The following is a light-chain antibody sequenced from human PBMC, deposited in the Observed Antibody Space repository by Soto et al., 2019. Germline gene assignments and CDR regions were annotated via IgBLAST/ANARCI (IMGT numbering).Light chain of an antibody. CDR3: QNYNGAPWT. J-gene: IGKJ1*01. CDR1: QGISTY. V-gene: IGKV1-27*01. CDR2: AAS. Sequence: DIPMTQSPSSLSASVGDRVTITCRASQGISTYLVWYQQKPGTVPKLLIFAASTLQSEVPSRFSGSGSGTDFTLTISSLQPEDVATYYCQNYNGAPWTFGQGTKVEIK.